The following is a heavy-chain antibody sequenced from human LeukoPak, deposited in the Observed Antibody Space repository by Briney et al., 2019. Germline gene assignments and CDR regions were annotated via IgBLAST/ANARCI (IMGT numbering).Heavy chain of an antibody. V-gene: IGHV4-30-4*07. CDR3: ARAWSSGSYVHWFDP. D-gene: IGHD3-10*01. CDR2: IYYSGST. J-gene: IGHJ5*02. Sequence: SETLSLTCAVSGGSISSGGYSWSWIRQPPGKGLEWIGYIYYSGSTYYNPSLKSRVTISVDTSKNQFSLKLSSVAAADTAVYYCARAWSSGSYVHWFDPWGQGTLVTVSS. CDR1: GGSISSGGYS.